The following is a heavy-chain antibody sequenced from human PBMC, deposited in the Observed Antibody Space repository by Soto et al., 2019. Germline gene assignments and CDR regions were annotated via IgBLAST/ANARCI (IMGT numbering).Heavy chain of an antibody. CDR2: IYWDDDK. J-gene: IGHJ4*02. CDR3: AHRLGGFSWNDGYLDY. D-gene: IGHD1-1*01. V-gene: IGHV2-5*02. Sequence: QITLKESGPTLVEPTETLTLTCSFSGFSLTTRPMGVAWMRQPPGKALEWLAVIYWDDDKRYNPSLRSRLTITKDISQKQVVLCMTYMEPPDTATYYCAHRLGGFSWNDGYLDYWGQGTRVTVSS. CDR1: GFSLTTRPMG.